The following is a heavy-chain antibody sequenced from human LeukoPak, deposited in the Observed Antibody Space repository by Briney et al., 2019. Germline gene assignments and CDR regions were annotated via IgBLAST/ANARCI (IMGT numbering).Heavy chain of an antibody. CDR2: ISGSGGST. CDR3: ARTDTYYYGSGSLLSYNWFDP. D-gene: IGHD3-10*01. V-gene: IGHV3-23*01. CDR1: GFTFSTYG. Sequence: GGSLRLSCAASGFTFSTYGMSWVRQAPGKGLEWVSAISGSGGSTYYADSVKGRFTISRDNSKNTLYLQMNSLRAEDTAVYYCARTDTYYYGSGSLLSYNWFDPWGQGTLVTVSS. J-gene: IGHJ5*02.